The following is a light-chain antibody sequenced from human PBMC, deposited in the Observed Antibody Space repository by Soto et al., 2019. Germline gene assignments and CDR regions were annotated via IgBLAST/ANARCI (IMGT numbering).Light chain of an antibody. Sequence: ETVLTQSPATLSLSPGDRVTLSCRASKTVRSYLAWYQQKPGQAPRLLISDASVRATGIPDRFSGSGSGTDFTLTISSLEPENFAIYYCQQRSNWPLTFGGGTKLEIK. CDR2: DAS. V-gene: IGKV3-11*01. CDR1: KTVRSY. J-gene: IGKJ4*01. CDR3: QQRSNWPLT.